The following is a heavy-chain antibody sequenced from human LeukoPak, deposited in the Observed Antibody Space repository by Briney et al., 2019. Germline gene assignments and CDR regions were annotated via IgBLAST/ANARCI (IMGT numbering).Heavy chain of an antibody. V-gene: IGHV3-23*01. CDR1: GFTFSSYA. CDR3: AKGDVVTAIFPLDY. J-gene: IGHJ4*02. D-gene: IGHD5-12*01. CDR2: ISGSGGTT. Sequence: PGGSLRLSCAASGFTFSSYAMSWVRQAPGKGLEWVSGISGSGGTTYYADSVQGRFTISRDNSKKTLFPQMSSLRAEDTAVYYCAKGDVVTAIFPLDYWGQGALVIVSS.